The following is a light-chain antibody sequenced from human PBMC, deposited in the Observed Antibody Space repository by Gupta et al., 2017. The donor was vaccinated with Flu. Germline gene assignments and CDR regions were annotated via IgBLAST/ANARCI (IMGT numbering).Light chain of an antibody. CDR1: QSVSSY. J-gene: IGKJ4*01. V-gene: IGKV3-11*01. Sequence: EIVLTQSPATLSLSPGERATLSCRASQSVSSYLAWYQQKPGQAPRLIIYDASNRAMGIPDRFSGSGDGKDFTLTSSRRENEDCAVYYGQQRSTLITFGGGTKVEIK. CDR2: DAS. CDR3: QQRSTLIT.